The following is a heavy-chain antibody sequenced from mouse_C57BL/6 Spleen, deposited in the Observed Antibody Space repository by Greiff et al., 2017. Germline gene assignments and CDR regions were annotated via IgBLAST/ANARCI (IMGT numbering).Heavy chain of an antibody. CDR2: IYPSDSET. CDR3: ARSDYSRWYFDV. CDR1: GYTFTSYW. V-gene: IGHV1-61*01. Sequence: QVQLQQPEAELVRPGSSVKLSCKASGYTFTSYWMDWVKQRPGQGLEWIGNIYPSDSETHYNQKFKDKATLTVDKSSSTAYMQLSSLTSEDSAVYYCARSDYSRWYFDVWGTGTTVTVSS. J-gene: IGHJ1*03. D-gene: IGHD2-13*01.